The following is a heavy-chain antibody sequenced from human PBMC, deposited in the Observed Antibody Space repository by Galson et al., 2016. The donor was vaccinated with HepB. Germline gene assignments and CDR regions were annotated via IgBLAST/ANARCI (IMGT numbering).Heavy chain of an antibody. CDR1: GFTFDDYA. CDR2: ISWNSGDT. V-gene: IGHV3-9*01. J-gene: IGHJ4*02. Sequence: SLRLSCAASGFTFDDYAMHWVRQAPGKGLEWVSGISWNSGDTGYADSVKGRFTISRDNAKNSLYLQMNSLRADDTALYYCTKDTLPPGSGPKHLPCWCQGTLVTVSS. D-gene: IGHD2-15*01. CDR3: TKDTLPPGSGPKHLPC.